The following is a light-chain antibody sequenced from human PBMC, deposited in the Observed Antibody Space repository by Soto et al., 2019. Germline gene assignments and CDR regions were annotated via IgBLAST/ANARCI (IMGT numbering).Light chain of an antibody. CDR3: QQYGISRT. CDR1: RSVDRSY. CDR2: AAS. J-gene: IGKJ1*01. V-gene: IGKV3-20*01. Sequence: ENVLTQSPGTLSLFPGERATLSCRASRSVDRSYLAWYQQKPGQAPRLLIYAASSRATGIPDRFSGSASGTDFTLTISRLEPEDFAVYYCQQYGISRTFGQGTRVEIK.